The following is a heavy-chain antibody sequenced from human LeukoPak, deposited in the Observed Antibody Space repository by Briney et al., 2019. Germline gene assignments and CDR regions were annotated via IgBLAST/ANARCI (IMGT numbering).Heavy chain of an antibody. CDR1: GFNFRDSG. D-gene: IGHD3-22*01. CDR2: MWNDGITG. V-gene: IGHV3-33*01. Sequence: GGSLRLSCAASGFNFRDSGMHWVRQAPGKGLEWVAVMWNDGITGKYADSVRGRFSVSRDNSKNTVYLQMDSLRADDTSVYYCARDLDPQRQIVVALGYWGQGTLVTVSS. J-gene: IGHJ4*02. CDR3: ARDLDPQRQIVVALGY.